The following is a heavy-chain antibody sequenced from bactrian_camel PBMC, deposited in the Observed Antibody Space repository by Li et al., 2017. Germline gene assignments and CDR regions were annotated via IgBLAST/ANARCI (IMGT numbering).Heavy chain of an antibody. CDR2: DNGVGTT. D-gene: IGHD3*01. CDR1: GSIQRTNC. J-gene: IGHJ4*01. Sequence: HVQLVESGGGSVQAGGSLRLSCAASGSIQRTNCMGWFRQAPGKERDWVATDNGVGTTYYGDSVKGRFATSRDNAKDTLYLQMNSLKIEDTAVYYCALGSSRQATMTARGKGTQVTVS. V-gene: IGHV3S53*01.